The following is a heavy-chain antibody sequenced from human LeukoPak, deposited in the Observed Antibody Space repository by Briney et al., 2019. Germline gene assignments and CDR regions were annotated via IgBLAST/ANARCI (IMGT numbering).Heavy chain of an antibody. D-gene: IGHD3-9*01. Sequence: GASVKVSCKVSGYTLTELSMHWVRQAPGKGLEWMGGFDPEDGETIYAQKFQGRVTMTEDTSTDTAYMELSGLRSEDTAVYYCATAPNYDILTGYYTNWYFDLWGRGTLVTVSS. CDR1: GYTLTELS. CDR2: FDPEDGET. J-gene: IGHJ2*01. CDR3: ATAPNYDILTGYYTNWYFDL. V-gene: IGHV1-24*01.